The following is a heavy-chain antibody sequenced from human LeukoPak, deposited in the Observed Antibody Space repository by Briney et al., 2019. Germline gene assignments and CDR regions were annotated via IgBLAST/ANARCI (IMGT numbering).Heavy chain of an antibody. Sequence: SETLSLTCAVSGGSISSGGYSWSRIRQPPGKGLEWIGYIYHSGSTYYNPSLKSRVTISVDRSKNQFSLKLSSVTAADTAVYYCARESSGAPDVWGQGTTVTVSS. CDR1: GGSISSGGYS. J-gene: IGHJ6*02. D-gene: IGHD6-19*01. CDR2: IYHSGST. CDR3: ARESSGAPDV. V-gene: IGHV4-30-2*01.